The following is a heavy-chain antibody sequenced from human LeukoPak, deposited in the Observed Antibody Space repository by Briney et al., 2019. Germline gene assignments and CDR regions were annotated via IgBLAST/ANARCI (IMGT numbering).Heavy chain of an antibody. J-gene: IGHJ5*02. CDR2: IFTSGST. Sequence: SETLSLTCTVSGGSISRYYWSWIRQPAEKGVEWIGRIFTSGSTNSNPSLKLQVTMSVDTDKTQYSLKLSSVTAADTDVDYCARAVVGATFCFDPWGQGTLVTVSS. CDR3: ARAVVGATFCFDP. CDR1: GGSISRYY. D-gene: IGHD1-26*01. V-gene: IGHV4-4*07.